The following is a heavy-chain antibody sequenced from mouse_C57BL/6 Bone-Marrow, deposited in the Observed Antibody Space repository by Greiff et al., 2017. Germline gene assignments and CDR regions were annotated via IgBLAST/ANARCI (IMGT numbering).Heavy chain of an antibody. CDR2: IDPSDSYT. V-gene: IGHV1-59*01. J-gene: IGHJ2*01. D-gene: IGHD1-1*01. CDR3: ARWGTTVVRFDY. Sequence: QVQLQQPGAELVRPGTSVKLSCKASGYTFTSYWMHWVKQRPGQGLEWIGVIDPSDSYTNYNQKFMGKATLTVDTSSSTAYMQLSSLTSEDSAVYYCARWGTTVVRFDYWGQGTTLTVSS. CDR1: GYTFTSYW.